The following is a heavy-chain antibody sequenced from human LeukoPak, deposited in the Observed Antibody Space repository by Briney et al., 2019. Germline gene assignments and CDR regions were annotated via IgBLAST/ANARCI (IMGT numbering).Heavy chain of an antibody. Sequence: GGSLRLSCAASGFTFSSYSMNWVRQAPGKGLEWVSYISSSSSTIYYADSVKGRFTISRDNAKNSLYLQMNSLRAEDTAVYYCARGQGYDPDAFDIWGQGTMVTVSS. CDR2: ISSSSSTI. J-gene: IGHJ3*02. V-gene: IGHV3-48*01. D-gene: IGHD2-15*01. CDR3: ARGQGYDPDAFDI. CDR1: GFTFSSYS.